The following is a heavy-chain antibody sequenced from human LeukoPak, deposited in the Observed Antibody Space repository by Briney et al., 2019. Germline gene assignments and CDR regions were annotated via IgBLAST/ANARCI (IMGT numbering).Heavy chain of an antibody. V-gene: IGHV3-23*01. J-gene: IGHJ3*02. CDR3: AKDKTPRGYRLGVDAFDI. CDR1: GFTFSRYA. D-gene: IGHD3-22*01. CDR2: ISGSGGSA. Sequence: PPGGSLRLSCAASGFTFSRYAMTWVRQAPGKGLEWVSAISGSGGSAFYADSVKGRFTISRDNSKNTLYLQMNSLRAEDTAVYYCAKDKTPRGYRLGVDAFDIWGQGTMVTVSS.